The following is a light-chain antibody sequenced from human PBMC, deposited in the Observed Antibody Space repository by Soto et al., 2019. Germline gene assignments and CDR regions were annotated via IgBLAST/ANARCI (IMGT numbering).Light chain of an antibody. CDR1: QSVSSN. J-gene: IGKJ1*01. CDR3: QQYNNWPRT. V-gene: IGKV3D-15*01. Sequence: EIVMTQPPDTLSVSLGENDTLSCRASQSVSSNLAWYQQKPGQAHRLLIYGASTRATGIPARFSGSGSGTEFTLTISSLQSEEFAVYYCQQYNNWPRTFGQGTKVDI. CDR2: GAS.